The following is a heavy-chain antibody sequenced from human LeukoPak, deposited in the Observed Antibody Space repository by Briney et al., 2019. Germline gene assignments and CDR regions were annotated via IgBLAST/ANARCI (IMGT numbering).Heavy chain of an antibody. CDR1: GFSFSNYW. CDR3: AKGPNYFDS. Sequence: GGSLRLSCASSGFSFSNYWMHWVRQAPGKGLVWVTRMNSDGSATYYADSVQGRFTISRDNAKNTLYLQMNSLRAEDTAMYFCAKGPNYFDSWGQGTLVTVSS. V-gene: IGHV3-74*01. J-gene: IGHJ4*02. CDR2: MNSDGSAT.